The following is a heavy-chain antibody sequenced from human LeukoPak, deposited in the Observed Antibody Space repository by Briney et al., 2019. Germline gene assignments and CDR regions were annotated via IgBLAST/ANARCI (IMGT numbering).Heavy chain of an antibody. V-gene: IGHV3-7*01. CDR3: VRDGGVSGYDLLDY. J-gene: IGHJ4*02. Sequence: GGSLRLSCAASGFTFSSYAMSWVRQAPGKGLEWVAHINQDGSGEHYMDSVKARFIISRDNAKNSLSPQMDSLRAEDTAVYYCVRDGGVSGYDLLDYWGQGTLVTVSS. CDR2: INQDGSGE. CDR1: GFTFSSYA. D-gene: IGHD5-12*01.